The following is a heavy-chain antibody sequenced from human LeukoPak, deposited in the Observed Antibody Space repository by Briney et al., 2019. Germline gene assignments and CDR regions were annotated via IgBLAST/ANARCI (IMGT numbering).Heavy chain of an antibody. J-gene: IGHJ3*01. CDR3: ARDIGRITMVRGVIITPV. V-gene: IGHV4-30-4*01. CDR1: GGSISSSDYY. Sequence: SETLSLTCTVSGGSISSSDYYWSWIRQPPGKGLEWIGYIYYSGSTYYNPSLKSRVTISVDTSKNQFSLKLSSVTAADTAVYYCARDIGRITMVRGVIITPVWGQGTMVTVSS. D-gene: IGHD3-10*01. CDR2: IYYSGST.